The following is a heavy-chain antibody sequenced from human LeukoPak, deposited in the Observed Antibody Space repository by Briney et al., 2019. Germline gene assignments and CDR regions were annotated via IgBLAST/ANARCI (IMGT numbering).Heavy chain of an antibody. J-gene: IGHJ5*02. Sequence: SETLSLTCAVSGGSISSGEYYWSWIRQPPGKGLEWIGYIYYSVSTYYNPSLKSRLTISVDTSNSQFSLRLTSVTAADTAVYYCARHVVVPAPMVDPWGQGTLVTVSS. CDR3: ARHVVVPAPMVDP. D-gene: IGHD2-2*01. CDR2: IYYSVST. V-gene: IGHV4-30-4*01. CDR1: GGSISSGEYY.